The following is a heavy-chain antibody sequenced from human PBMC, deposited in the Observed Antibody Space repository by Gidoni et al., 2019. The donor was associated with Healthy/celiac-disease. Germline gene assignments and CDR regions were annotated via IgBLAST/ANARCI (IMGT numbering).Heavy chain of an antibody. Sequence: QAQLVQSGAEATKPGASVKVSCKASGYTFTSYDINWVRQDTGQGLEWMGWMNPNSGNTGYAQKFQGRVTMTRNTSISTAYMELSSLRSEDTAVYYCARGLWGYTAAAGFDIWGQGTMVTVSS. J-gene: IGHJ3*02. D-gene: IGHD6-13*01. V-gene: IGHV1-8*01. CDR2: MNPNSGNT. CDR1: GYTFTSYD. CDR3: ARGLWGYTAAAGFDI.